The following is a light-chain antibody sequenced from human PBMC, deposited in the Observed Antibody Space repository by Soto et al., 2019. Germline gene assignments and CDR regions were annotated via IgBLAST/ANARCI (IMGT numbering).Light chain of an antibody. CDR1: RSDVGSYNH. CDR3: CSYAGSGTFT. J-gene: IGLJ2*01. CDR2: EVS. Sequence: QSALTQPASLSGSPGQSITISCTGTRSDVGSYNHVSWYQQHPGKVPKLMIYEVSKWPSGVSARFSGSKSGNTASLTISGRQAEDEADYFCCSYAGSGTFTFGGGTKLTVL. V-gene: IGLV2-23*02.